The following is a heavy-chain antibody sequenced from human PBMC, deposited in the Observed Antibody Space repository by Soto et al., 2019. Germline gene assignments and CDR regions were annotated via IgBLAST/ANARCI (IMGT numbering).Heavy chain of an antibody. Sequence: SVKVSCKASGFTFTSSAVQWVRQARGQRLEWIGWIVVGSGNTNYAQKFQERVTITRDMSTSTAYMELSSLRYEDTAVYYCAATSTTTVTTFYYYYYGMDVWGQGNTVTV. CDR2: IVVGSGNT. CDR3: AATSTTTVTTFYYYYYGMDV. V-gene: IGHV1-58*01. CDR1: GFTFTSSA. D-gene: IGHD4-17*01. J-gene: IGHJ6*02.